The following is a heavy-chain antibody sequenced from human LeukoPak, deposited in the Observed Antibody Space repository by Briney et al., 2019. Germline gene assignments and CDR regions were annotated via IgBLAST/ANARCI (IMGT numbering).Heavy chain of an antibody. J-gene: IGHJ4*02. CDR3: AKDYYDSSGYYYFDY. Sequence: GGSLRLSCAASGFTFSSYAMSWVRQAPGKGLEWVSAISGSGGSTYYADSVKGRFTISRDNSKNTLYLQMNSLRAEDTAVYYCAKDYYDSSGYYYFDYWGQGTLVTVSS. CDR1: GFTFSSYA. D-gene: IGHD3-22*01. CDR2: ISGSGGST. V-gene: IGHV3-23*01.